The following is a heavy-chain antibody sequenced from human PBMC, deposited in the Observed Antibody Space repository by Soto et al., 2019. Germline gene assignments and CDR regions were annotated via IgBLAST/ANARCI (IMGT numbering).Heavy chain of an antibody. Sequence: SVKRSRKASGGTFSRYAISWVRQAPGQGLEWMGGIIPIFGTANYAQKFQGRVTITADESTSTAYMELGSLRSEDTAVYYCARGPPRRYYDSSGEWFDPWGQGTLVTVSS. CDR1: GGTFSRYA. CDR3: ARGPPRRYYDSSGEWFDP. CDR2: IIPIFGTA. V-gene: IGHV1-69*01. J-gene: IGHJ5*02. D-gene: IGHD3-22*01.